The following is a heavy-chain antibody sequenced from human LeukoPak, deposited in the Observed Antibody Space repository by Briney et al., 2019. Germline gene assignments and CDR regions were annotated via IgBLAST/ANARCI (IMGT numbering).Heavy chain of an antibody. J-gene: IGHJ3*02. CDR2: ISSSSSYT. D-gene: IGHD3-10*01. CDR3: ARVLWFGEVLKGDAFDI. Sequence: SLRLFCAASGFTFSTNDMSWVRQAPGKGLEWVSYISSSSSYTNYADSVKGRFTISRDNAKNSLYLQMNSLRAEDTAVYYCARVLWFGEVLKGDAFDIWGQGTMVADSS. CDR1: GFTFSTND. V-gene: IGHV3-11*05.